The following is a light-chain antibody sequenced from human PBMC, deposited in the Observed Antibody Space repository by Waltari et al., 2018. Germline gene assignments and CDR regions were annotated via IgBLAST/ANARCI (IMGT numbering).Light chain of an antibody. V-gene: IGKV2-24*01. Sequence: DLVMTQTPLSSPVTLGQSASISCRSSQSLVHSNGDTYFGWLHQRPGQPPRPLIYKISHRFSGVPDRFSGSGAGTDFTLEISRVEAEDVGVYYCLQASHFPRTFGQGTRVEIK. CDR2: KIS. CDR3: LQASHFPRT. CDR1: QSLVHSNGDTY. J-gene: IGKJ1*01.